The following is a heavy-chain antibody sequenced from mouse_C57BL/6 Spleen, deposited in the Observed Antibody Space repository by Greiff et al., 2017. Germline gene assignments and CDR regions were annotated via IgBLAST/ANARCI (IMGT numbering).Heavy chain of an antibody. Sequence: ESGPGLVKPSQSLSLTCSVTGYSITSGYYWNWIRQFPGNKLEWMGYISYDGSNNYNPSLKNRISITRDTSKNQFFLKLNSVTTEDTATYYCARELLGGAMDYWGQGTSVTVSS. V-gene: IGHV3-6*01. CDR2: ISYDGSN. J-gene: IGHJ4*01. D-gene: IGHD2-1*01. CDR3: ARELLGGAMDY. CDR1: GYSITSGYY.